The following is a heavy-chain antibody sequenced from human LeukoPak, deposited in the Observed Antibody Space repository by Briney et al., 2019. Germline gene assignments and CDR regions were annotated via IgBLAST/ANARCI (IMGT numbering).Heavy chain of an antibody. D-gene: IGHD2-21*02. CDR3: ARGVLVVVTAMTWFDP. CDR1: GYTFTSNY. Sequence: SVKVSCKASGYTFTSNYIHWVRQAPGQGLEWMGGIIPIFGTANYAQKFQGRVTITADESTSTAYMELSSLRSEDTAVYYCARGVLVVVTAMTWFDPWGQGTLVTVSS. J-gene: IGHJ5*02. V-gene: IGHV1-69*13. CDR2: IIPIFGTA.